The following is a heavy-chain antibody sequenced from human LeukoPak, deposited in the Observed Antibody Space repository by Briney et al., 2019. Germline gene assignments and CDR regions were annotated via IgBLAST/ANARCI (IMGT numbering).Heavy chain of an antibody. CDR1: GFTFSSFG. Sequence: GRSLRLSCAASGFTFSSFGMHWVRQAPGQGLEWVAVISFDGSNQYYADSVKGRFTIYRDNFKNTVYLQMNSLGAEETAVYHCAKSHPPTVTTEEGEYLQHWGQGTLVTVSS. CDR2: ISFDGSNQ. D-gene: IGHD4-17*01. V-gene: IGHV3-30*18. J-gene: IGHJ1*01. CDR3: AKSHPPTVTTEEGEYLQH.